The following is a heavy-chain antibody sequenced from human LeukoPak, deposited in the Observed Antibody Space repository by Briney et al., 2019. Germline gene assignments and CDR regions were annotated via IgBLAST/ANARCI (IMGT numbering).Heavy chain of an antibody. V-gene: IGHV4-39*01. D-gene: IGHD4-17*01. Sequence: SETLSLTCTVSGGSISSSSYYWGWIRQPPGKGLEWIGSIYYCGSTYYNPSLKSRVTISVDTSKNQFSLKLSSVTAADTAVYYCASYHGEDYFDYWGQGTLVTVSS. J-gene: IGHJ4*02. CDR1: GGSISSSSYY. CDR3: ASYHGEDYFDY. CDR2: IYYCGST.